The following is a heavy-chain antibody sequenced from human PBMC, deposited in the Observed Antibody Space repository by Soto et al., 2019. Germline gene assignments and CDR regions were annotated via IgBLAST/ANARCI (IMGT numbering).Heavy chain of an antibody. CDR2: VYYSGGA. D-gene: IGHD2-21*02. Sequence: SETLSLTCTVSGGSISGYYWSWIRQPPGKGLEWIGNVYYSGGAKYNPSVKRRVSISVDTSKSQFSLDLSSVTAADTAVYYCTRDGDGRMTTKPYYYYGMDVWGPGITGIVS. V-gene: IGHV4-59*01. CDR1: GGSISGYY. CDR3: TRDGDGRMTTKPYYYYGMDV. J-gene: IGHJ6*02.